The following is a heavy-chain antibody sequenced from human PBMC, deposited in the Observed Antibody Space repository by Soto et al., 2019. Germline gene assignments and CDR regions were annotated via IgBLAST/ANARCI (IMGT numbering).Heavy chain of an antibody. D-gene: IGHD3-16*01. CDR2: IIPIFDSR. J-gene: IGHJ6*02. Sequence: QVQLVQSGAEVQKPGSSVKVSCKDSRDTFSKYAFNWVRQAPGQGLEWMGWIIPIFDSRNYAEKFQGRVTISADESTSTAYMELRSLRFADTAVYYCARGETYLGVWGQGTTVTVSS. CDR3: ARGETYLGV. CDR1: RDTFSKYA. V-gene: IGHV1-69*01.